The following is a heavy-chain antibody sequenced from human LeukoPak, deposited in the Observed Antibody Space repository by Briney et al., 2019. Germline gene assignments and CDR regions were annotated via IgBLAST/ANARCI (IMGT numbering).Heavy chain of an antibody. J-gene: IGHJ4*02. Sequence: SETLSLTCTVSGGSISRYYWSWIRQPAGKGLEWIGRIYTSGSTNYNPSLKSRVTMSVDTSKNQFSLKLSSVTAADTAVYYCARDGRRCSGGSCYSTGVDYWGQGTLVTVSS. CDR2: IYTSGST. CDR3: ARDGRRCSGGSCYSTGVDY. V-gene: IGHV4-4*07. CDR1: GGSISRYY. D-gene: IGHD2-15*01.